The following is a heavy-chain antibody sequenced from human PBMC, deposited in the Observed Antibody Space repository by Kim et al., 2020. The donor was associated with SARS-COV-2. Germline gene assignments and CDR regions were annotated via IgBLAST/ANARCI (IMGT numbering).Heavy chain of an antibody. J-gene: IGHJ4*02. CDR3: ARREGGSNYFDY. D-gene: IGHD1-26*01. Sequence: SETLSLTCTVSGGSISSYYWSWIRQPAGKGLEWIGRIYASGRTDYNPSLKSRVTMSVDTSKKQFSLKLSSVTAADTAVYYCARREGGSNYFDYWGQGTLVPVPS. CDR2: IYASGRT. V-gene: IGHV4-4*07. CDR1: GGSISSYY.